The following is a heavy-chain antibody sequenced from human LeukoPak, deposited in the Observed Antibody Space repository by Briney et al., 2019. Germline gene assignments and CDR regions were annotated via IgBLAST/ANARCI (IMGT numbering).Heavy chain of an antibody. D-gene: IGHD3-22*01. CDR3: ARGMSVITRRNY. CDR1: GFTFSSYS. V-gene: IGHV3-48*04. Sequence: GGALRLSCAASGFTFSSYSMNWVRQAPGKGLEGVSYISSSSSTIYYADSVKGRFTISGDNAKNSLYLQMNSLRAEDTAVYYCARGMSVITRRNYWGQGTLVTVSS. J-gene: IGHJ4*02. CDR2: ISSSSSTI.